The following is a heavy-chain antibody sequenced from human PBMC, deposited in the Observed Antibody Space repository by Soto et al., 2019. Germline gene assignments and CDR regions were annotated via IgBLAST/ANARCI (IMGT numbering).Heavy chain of an antibody. CDR3: ARDSSGSFDY. CDR2: INHSGST. D-gene: IGHD1-26*01. V-gene: IGHV4-34*01. Sequence: QVQLQQWGAGLLKPSETLSLTCAVYGGSFSGYYWSWIRQPPGKGLEWIGEINHSGSTNYNPSLKSRVTISVDTSKNQFSLKLSSVTVADTAVYYCARDSSGSFDYWGQGTLVTVSS. CDR1: GGSFSGYY. J-gene: IGHJ4*02.